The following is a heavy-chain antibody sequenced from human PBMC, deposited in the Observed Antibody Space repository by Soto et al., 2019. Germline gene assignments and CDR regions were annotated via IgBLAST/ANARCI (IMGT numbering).Heavy chain of an antibody. D-gene: IGHD6-19*01. CDR3: ARDSGYSSGWPIFDI. J-gene: IGHJ3*02. V-gene: IGHV3-66*01. Sequence: PGGSLRLSCAVSGFTVSSNHMNWVRQAPGKGLEWVSLIESGGNIYYADSVKGRFTISRDNSKNTLYLQMNSLKVEDTAVYYCARDSGYSSGWPIFDIWGLGTMVTVSS. CDR1: GFTVSSNH. CDR2: IESGGNI.